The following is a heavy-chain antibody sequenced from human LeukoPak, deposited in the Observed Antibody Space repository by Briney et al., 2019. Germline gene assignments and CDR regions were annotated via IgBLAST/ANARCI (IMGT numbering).Heavy chain of an antibody. D-gene: IGHD1-26*01. CDR1: GFIVSSNY. CDR2: VYSDGKT. CDR3: EGWERPFDY. Sequence: GGSLRLSCAASGFIVSSNYMSWARQAPGKGLEWVSVVYSDGKTCYADAVKGRFTISKGSSRNTLYLQMNSLRAEDTAVYYCEGWERPFDYWGQGTLVTVSS. J-gene: IGHJ4*02. V-gene: IGHV3-53*01.